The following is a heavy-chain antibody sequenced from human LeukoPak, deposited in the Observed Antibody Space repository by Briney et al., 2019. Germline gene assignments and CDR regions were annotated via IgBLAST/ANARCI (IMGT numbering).Heavy chain of an antibody. CDR1: GGSISSGDDS. CDR2: ILQGGST. CDR3: ARTTSCSGGTCYSYGWLGP. V-gene: IGHV4-30-2*01. J-gene: IGHJ5*02. D-gene: IGHD2-21*01. Sequence: PSQTLSLTCTVSGGSISSGDDSWSWIRQPPGKGLEGIGYILQGGSTSYNPSLNSRATISIDKSKNQFSLNLRSVTAADTAVYYCARTTSCSGGTCYSYGWLGPWGQGTLVTISS.